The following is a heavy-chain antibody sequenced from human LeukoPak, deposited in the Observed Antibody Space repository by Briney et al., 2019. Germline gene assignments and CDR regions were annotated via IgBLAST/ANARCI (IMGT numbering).Heavy chain of an antibody. J-gene: IGHJ4*02. V-gene: IGHV3-11*06. CDR2: ISTFSTYT. Sequence: SGGSLRLSCAASGFTFTDYYMTWIRQAPGKGLEWLSYISTFSTYTNYADSVRGRFTISRDNANQSLFLQMDSLRAADTAVYYCARIKGYSSSPFDIWGQGTLVTVSS. D-gene: IGHD6-19*01. CDR3: ARIKGYSSSPFDI. CDR1: GFTFTDYY.